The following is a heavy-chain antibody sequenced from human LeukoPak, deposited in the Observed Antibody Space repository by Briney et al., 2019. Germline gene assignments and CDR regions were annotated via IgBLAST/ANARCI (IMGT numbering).Heavy chain of an antibody. CDR2: IRSKTFGGTT. CDR1: VFTFGTYA. D-gene: IGHD5-18*01. Sequence: PGRSLRLSCTSSVFTFGTYAVSWFRQAPGKGLEWVAFIRSKTFGGTTEYAASVKGRFTISRDDSKSIAYLQMNSLKTEDTAVYYCTRYSGRTDYWGQGTLVSVSS. J-gene: IGHJ4*02. CDR3: TRYSGRTDY. V-gene: IGHV3-49*03.